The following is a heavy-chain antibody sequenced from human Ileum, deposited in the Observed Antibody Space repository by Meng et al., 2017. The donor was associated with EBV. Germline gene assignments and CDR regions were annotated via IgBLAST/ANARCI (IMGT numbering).Heavy chain of an antibody. CDR1: GLASSGGNY. J-gene: IGHJ4*02. D-gene: IGHD6-19*01. CDR3: ARDGYSSGSD. CDR2: IYNSGST. V-gene: IGHV4-61*08. Sequence: GHLQGSGPGLRKPSRTRSLPCRCLWGLASSGGNYWSWIRQPPGKGLELICYIYNSGSTNYNPSLKSRVTISVDTSKNQFSLKLSSVTAADTAVYYCARDGYSSGSDWGQGTLVTVSS.